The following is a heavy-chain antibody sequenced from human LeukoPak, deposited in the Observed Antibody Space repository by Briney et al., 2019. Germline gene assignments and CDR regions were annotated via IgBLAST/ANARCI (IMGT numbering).Heavy chain of an antibody. CDR1: GFTFSSYS. CDR2: ISSSSSYI. CDR3: ARRYYDFWSDYYYYYYMDV. D-gene: IGHD3-3*01. J-gene: IGHJ6*03. Sequence: GGSLRLSCAASGFTFSSYSMNWVRQAPGKGLEWVSSISSSSSYIYYADSVKGRFTISRDNAKNSLYLQMNSLRAEDTAVYYCARRYYDFWSDYYYYYYMDVWGKGTTVTVSS. V-gene: IGHV3-21*01.